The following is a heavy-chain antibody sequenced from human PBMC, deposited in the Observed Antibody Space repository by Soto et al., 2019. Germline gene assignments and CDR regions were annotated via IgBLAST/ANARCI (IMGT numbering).Heavy chain of an antibody. J-gene: IGHJ4*02. CDR3: ARDQTVTGPSTFDY. Sequence: EVQLVESGGGLVQPGGSLRLSCAASGFTFRTYWMHWVRQSPGKGLVWVSRIDAAGSGTTYADAVEGRFTISRDNAKNTLYLQMNSLRAEDTAGYYCARDQTVTGPSTFDYCGQGTLVTVSS. CDR1: GFTFRTYW. D-gene: IGHD6-19*01. V-gene: IGHV3-74*03. CDR2: IDAAGSGT.